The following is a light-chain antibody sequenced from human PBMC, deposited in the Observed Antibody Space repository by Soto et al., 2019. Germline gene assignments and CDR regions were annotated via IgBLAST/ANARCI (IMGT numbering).Light chain of an antibody. J-gene: IGKJ3*01. CDR1: QGISSY. V-gene: IGKV1-9*01. CDR2: AAS. Sequence: IQLTQSPSSLSASVGDRVTITCRASQGISSYLAWYQQTPGKAPKLLIYAASTLEIGVPSRFSGSGSLTDFTLTISSLQPEDFATYCCQQLNTFPFTFGPGAKVDI. CDR3: QQLNTFPFT.